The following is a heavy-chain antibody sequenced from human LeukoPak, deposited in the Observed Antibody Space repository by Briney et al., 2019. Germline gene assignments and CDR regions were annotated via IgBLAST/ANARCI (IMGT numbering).Heavy chain of an antibody. Sequence: GASVKVSCKASGYTFTSYGISWVQQAPGQGLEWMGWISAYNGNTNYTQKLQGRVTMTTDTSTSTAYMELRSLRSDDTAVYYCARDHFLVGATSPLDYWGQGTLVTVSS. D-gene: IGHD1-26*01. V-gene: IGHV1-18*01. CDR2: ISAYNGNT. J-gene: IGHJ4*02. CDR3: ARDHFLVGATSPLDY. CDR1: GYTFTSYG.